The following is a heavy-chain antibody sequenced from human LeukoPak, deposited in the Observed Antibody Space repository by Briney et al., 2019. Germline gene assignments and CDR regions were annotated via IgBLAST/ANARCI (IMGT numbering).Heavy chain of an antibody. CDR2: ISSSSSYI. CDR1: GFTFSSYS. J-gene: IGHJ4*02. Sequence: GGSLRLSCAASGFTFSSYSMNWVRQAPGKGLEWVSSISSSSSYIYYADSVKGRFTISRDNAKNSLYLQMNSLRAEDTAVYYCARDRVGATPYFDDWGQGTLVTVSS. D-gene: IGHD1-26*01. V-gene: IGHV3-21*01. CDR3: ARDRVGATPYFDD.